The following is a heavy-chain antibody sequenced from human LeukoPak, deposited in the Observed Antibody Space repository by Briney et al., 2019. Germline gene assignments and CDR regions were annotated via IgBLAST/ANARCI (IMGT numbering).Heavy chain of an antibody. J-gene: IGHJ3*02. CDR1: GYSISSGFY. CDR3: ARANYYDSSGYSRGAFDI. CDR2: IFHSGST. V-gene: IGHV4-38-2*02. D-gene: IGHD3-22*01. Sequence: SDTLSLTCSVSGYSISSGFYWGWIRQPPGKGLEWIGSIFHSGSTYYNPSLKSRVTISVDTSKNKFSMKLSSVTAADTAVYYCARANYYDSSGYSRGAFDIWGQGTMVTVSS.